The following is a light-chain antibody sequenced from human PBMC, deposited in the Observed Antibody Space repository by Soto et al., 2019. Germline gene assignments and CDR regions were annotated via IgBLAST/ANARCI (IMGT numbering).Light chain of an antibody. Sequence: QSVLTQPASVSGSPGQSITISCTGTSSDVGSYNLVSWYQQHPGKAPKLLIDEVSKRPSGVSNRFSGSKSGNTASLTISGLQTEDEADYYCCSYAGSSSYAFGTGTKVTVL. CDR3: CSYAGSSSYA. CDR2: EVS. CDR1: SSDVGSYNL. J-gene: IGLJ1*01. V-gene: IGLV2-23*02.